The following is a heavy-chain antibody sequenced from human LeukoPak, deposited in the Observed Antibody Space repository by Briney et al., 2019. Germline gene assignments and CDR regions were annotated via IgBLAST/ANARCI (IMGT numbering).Heavy chain of an antibody. CDR2: ISGGSDHI. D-gene: IGHD6-19*01. V-gene: IGHV3-21*01. CDR1: GFRVFDYG. J-gene: IGHJ4*02. CDR3: ARIGSGWYWDY. Sequence: PGMSLRLSCAISGFRVFDYGVHWVRQAPGKGLEWVSSISGGSDHIYYADPVKGRFTISRDNAKNSLYLQMNSLRAEDTAVYYCARIGSGWYWDYWGQGTLVTVSS.